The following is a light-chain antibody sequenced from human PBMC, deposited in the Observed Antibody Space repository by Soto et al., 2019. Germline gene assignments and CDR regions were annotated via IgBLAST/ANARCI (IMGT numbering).Light chain of an antibody. Sequence: QSALTQPRSVSGSPGQSVTVSCTGTSRDVGIYNYVSWYQQRPGTAPKVLIYDVTTRPAGVPDRFSVSKSANPASLTISVLQADDEAAYYCCSYAGNSALLFGGGPQLTVL. CDR1: SRDVGIYNY. J-gene: IGLJ2*01. CDR2: DVT. CDR3: CSYAGNSALL. V-gene: IGLV2-11*01.